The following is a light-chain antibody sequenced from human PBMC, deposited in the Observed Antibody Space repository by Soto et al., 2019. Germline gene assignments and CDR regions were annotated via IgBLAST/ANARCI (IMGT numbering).Light chain of an antibody. V-gene: IGKV3-15*01. CDR3: QQYNKWPQT. J-gene: IGKJ1*01. CDR2: GAS. Sequence: EIVMTQSPATLSVSPGERATLSCRASQSVSTNLAWYQQKPGQAPRLLISGASARATGVPARFSGSGSGTEFTLTLSSLQSEDFAVYYCQQYNKWPQTFGQGTKVEIK. CDR1: QSVSTN.